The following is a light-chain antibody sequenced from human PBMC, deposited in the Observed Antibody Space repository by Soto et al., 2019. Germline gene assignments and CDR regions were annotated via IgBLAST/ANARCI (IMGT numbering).Light chain of an antibody. CDR3: QQYGTSPWT. V-gene: IGKV3D-20*01. Sequence: EVVLTQSPATLSLSLGETATLSCGASEIVVNDYLVWYQQRPGLAPRLLIYDAFNRATGVPGRFSGSGSGTDFTLTITPVEPDDSGLYFCQQYGTSPWTFGPGTRLAVK. CDR2: DAF. J-gene: IGKJ1*01. CDR1: EIVVNDY.